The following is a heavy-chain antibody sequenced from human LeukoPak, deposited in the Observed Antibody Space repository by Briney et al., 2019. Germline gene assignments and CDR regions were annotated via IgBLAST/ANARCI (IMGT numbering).Heavy chain of an antibody. Sequence: SVKVSCKASGGTFSSYAISWVRQAPGQGLEWMGGIIPIFGTANYAQKFQGRVTITADKSTSTAYMELSSLRSEDTAVYYCARGLWRGDSYPSYYYYYMDVWGKGTTVTVSS. J-gene: IGHJ6*03. CDR3: ARGLWRGDSYPSYYYYYMDV. V-gene: IGHV1-69*06. CDR2: IIPIFGTA. CDR1: GGTFSSYA. D-gene: IGHD2-21*02.